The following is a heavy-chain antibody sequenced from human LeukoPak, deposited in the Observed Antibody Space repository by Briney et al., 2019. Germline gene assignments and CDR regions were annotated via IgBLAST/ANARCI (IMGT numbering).Heavy chain of an antibody. V-gene: IGHV3-7*01. CDR2: IKQDGSEK. J-gene: IGHJ4*02. CDR3: AGGTLVFWSPFDY. D-gene: IGHD3-3*01. Sequence: PGGSLRLSCAASGFTFSSYWMSWVRQAPGKGLEWVANIKQDGSEKYYVDSVKGRFTISRDNAKNSLYLQMNSLRAEDTAVYYCAGGTLVFWSPFDYWGQGTLVTVSS. CDR1: GFTFSSYW.